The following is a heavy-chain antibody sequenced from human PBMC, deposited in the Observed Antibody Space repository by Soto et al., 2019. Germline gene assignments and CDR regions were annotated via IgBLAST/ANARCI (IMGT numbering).Heavy chain of an antibody. CDR3: ASWHRSYSHRGAFDI. CDR1: GGSISSYY. Sequence: SETLSLTCTVSGGSISSYYWSWIRQPAGKGLEWIGRIYTSGGTNYNPSLKSRVTMSVDTSKNQFSLKLSSVTAADTAVYYCASWHRSYSHRGAFDIWGQGTMVTVSS. D-gene: IGHD1-26*01. CDR2: IYTSGGT. V-gene: IGHV4-4*07. J-gene: IGHJ3*02.